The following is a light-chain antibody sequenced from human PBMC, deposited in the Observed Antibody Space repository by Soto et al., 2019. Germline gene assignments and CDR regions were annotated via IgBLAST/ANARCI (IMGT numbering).Light chain of an antibody. Sequence: QSALTQPDSVSGSPGQSITISCTGVSTDVGSYNYVSWYQQHPGKAPKVIIYDVSNRPSGVSSRFSGSKSGNTASLTISGLQAEDEVDYYCNSFTLSRPTYVFGTGTKLTVL. J-gene: IGLJ1*01. V-gene: IGLV2-14*01. CDR3: NSFTLSRPTYV. CDR2: DVS. CDR1: STDVGSYNY.